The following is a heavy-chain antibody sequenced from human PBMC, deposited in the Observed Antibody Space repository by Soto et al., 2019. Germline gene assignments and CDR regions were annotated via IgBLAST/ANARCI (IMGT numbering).Heavy chain of an antibody. D-gene: IGHD3-10*01. Sequence: QVQLVQSGAEVKKPGASVKVSCKASGYTFTSYGISWVRQAPGQGLEWMGWISAYNGNTNYAQKLQGRVTMTTDTSTSTAYMDLRRLRSDDTAVYYCARDGPEVWFGELSSKTDYYYGMDVWGQGTTVTVSS. V-gene: IGHV1-18*04. CDR1: GYTFTSYG. CDR3: ARDGPEVWFGELSSKTDYYYGMDV. CDR2: ISAYNGNT. J-gene: IGHJ6*02.